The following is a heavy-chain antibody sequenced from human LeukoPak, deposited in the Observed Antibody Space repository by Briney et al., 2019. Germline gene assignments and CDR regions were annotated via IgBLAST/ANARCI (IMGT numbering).Heavy chain of an antibody. J-gene: IGHJ4*02. CDR2: IFYSGNT. Sequence: GSLRLSCAASGFTFSSYTLTWIRQPPGKGLEWIGTIFYSGNTYYDPSLKSRVTISLDTSKNQFSLKLSSVTAADTAVYYCARVGGMTILTAYYFDNWGQGTLVTVSS. CDR3: ARVGGMTILTAYYFDN. D-gene: IGHD3-9*01. V-gene: IGHV4-39*07. CDR1: GFTFSSYT.